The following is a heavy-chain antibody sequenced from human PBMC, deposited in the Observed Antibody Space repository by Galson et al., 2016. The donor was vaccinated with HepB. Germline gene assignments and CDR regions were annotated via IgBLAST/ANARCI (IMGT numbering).Heavy chain of an antibody. V-gene: IGHV3-30-3*01. Sequence: SLRLSCAASGFTFSDYYMSWVRQAPGKGLEWVAVISYDGSNNYYTDSVKGRFTISRDNSKKTLYLQMNSLRAEDTAVYYCARDDDYIWGSYRYTRTVPQYYFDYWGQGTLVTVSS. CDR3: ARDDDYIWGSYRYTRTVPQYYFDY. CDR1: GFTFSDYY. D-gene: IGHD3-16*02. J-gene: IGHJ4*02. CDR2: ISYDGSNN.